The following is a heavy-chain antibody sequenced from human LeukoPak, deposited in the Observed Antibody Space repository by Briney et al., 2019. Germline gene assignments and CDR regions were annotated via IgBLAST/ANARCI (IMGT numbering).Heavy chain of an antibody. J-gene: IGHJ4*02. CDR2: IKQDGSEK. CDR1: GFTFSSYW. V-gene: IGHV3-7*01. Sequence: PGGSLRLSCAASGFTFSSYWMSWVRQAPGKGLEWVANIKQDGSEKYYVDSVKGRFTISRDNAKNSLYLQMNSLRAEDTAVCHCARAKYYYDSSGYYGFDYWGQGTLVTVSS. D-gene: IGHD3-22*01. CDR3: ARAKYYYDSSGYYGFDY.